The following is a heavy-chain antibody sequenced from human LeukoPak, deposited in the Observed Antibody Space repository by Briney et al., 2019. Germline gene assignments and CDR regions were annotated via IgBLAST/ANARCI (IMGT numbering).Heavy chain of an antibody. V-gene: IGHV3-7*03. D-gene: IGHD6-6*01. CDR1: GFTFSSSW. J-gene: IGHJ5*02. CDR3: ARDGPYSSSATHPP. Sequence: GGSLRLCCAASGFTFSSSWMSWVRQAPGKGLEWVANIKQDGSEKYYLGSVKGRFTISRDNAKSSLYLQMDSLRAEDTAVYYCARDGPYSSSATHPPWGQGTLVTVSS. CDR2: IKQDGSEK.